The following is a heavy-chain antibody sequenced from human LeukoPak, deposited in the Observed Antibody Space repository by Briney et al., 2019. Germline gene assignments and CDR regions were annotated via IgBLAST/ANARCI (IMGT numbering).Heavy chain of an antibody. CDR1: GRSFSGYY. CDR3: ARGQGTVTTH. Sequence: SETLSLTCTVSGRSFSGYYCTWIRQPPGKGLEWIEEINHSGSANYNPSLKSRVTISLDTSKNQFSLKLSSVTAADTAVYYCARGQGTVTTHWGQGTLVTVSS. CDR2: INHSGSA. J-gene: IGHJ4*02. D-gene: IGHD4-17*01. V-gene: IGHV4-34*01.